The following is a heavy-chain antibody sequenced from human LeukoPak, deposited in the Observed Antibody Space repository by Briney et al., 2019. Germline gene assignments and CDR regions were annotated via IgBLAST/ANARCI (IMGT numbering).Heavy chain of an antibody. D-gene: IGHD3-3*01. CDR3: ARRITIFGVVTTPNLFDY. V-gene: IGHV4-34*01. Sequence: SETLSLTCAVYGGSFSGYYRSWIRQPPGKGLEWIGEINHSGSTNYNPSLKSRVTISVDTSKNQFSLKLSSVTAADTAVYYCARRITIFGVVTTPNLFDYWGQGTLVTVSS. CDR1: GGSFSGYY. CDR2: INHSGST. J-gene: IGHJ4*02.